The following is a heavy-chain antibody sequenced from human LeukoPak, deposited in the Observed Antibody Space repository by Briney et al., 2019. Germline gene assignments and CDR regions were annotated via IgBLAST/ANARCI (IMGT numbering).Heavy chain of an antibody. CDR3: ARDNYDSSGYYGYYYYYGMDV. CDR2: ISSSGSTI. CDR1: GFTFSSYE. D-gene: IGHD3-22*01. V-gene: IGHV3-48*03. J-gene: IGHJ6*02. Sequence: GGSLRLSCAASGFTFSSYEMNWVRQAPGKGLEWVSYISSSGSTIYYADSVKGRFTISRDNAKNSLYLQMNSLRAEDTAVYYCARDNYDSSGYYGYYYYYGMDVWGQGTTVTVSS.